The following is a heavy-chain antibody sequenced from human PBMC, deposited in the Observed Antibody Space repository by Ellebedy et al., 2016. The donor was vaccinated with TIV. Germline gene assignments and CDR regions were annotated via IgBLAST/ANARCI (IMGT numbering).Heavy chain of an antibody. J-gene: IGHJ4*02. CDR1: GFTFTSYW. CDR2: IKQDGSEK. D-gene: IGHD4-17*01. Sequence: GESLKISCVASGFTFTSYWMSWVRQAPGKGLEWVANIKQDGSEKYYVDSVKGRFTISRDNAKNSLYLQMNSLRAEDTAVYYCAREGPTTVTFDYWGQGTLVTVSS. V-gene: IGHV3-7*01. CDR3: AREGPTTVTFDY.